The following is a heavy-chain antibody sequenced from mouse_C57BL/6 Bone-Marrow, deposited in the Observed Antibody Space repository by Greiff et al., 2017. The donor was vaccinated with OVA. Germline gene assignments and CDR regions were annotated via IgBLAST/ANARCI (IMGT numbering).Heavy chain of an antibody. CDR2: INPNNGGT. J-gene: IGHJ1*03. Sequence: VQPQQSGPELVKPGASVKISCKASGYTFTDYYMNWVKQSHGKSLEWIGDINPNNGGTSYNQKFKGKATLTVDKSSSTAYMELRSLTSEDSAVYYCAPTGTKYFDVWGTGTTVTVSS. V-gene: IGHV1-26*01. D-gene: IGHD4-1*01. CDR1: GYTFTDYY. CDR3: APTGTKYFDV.